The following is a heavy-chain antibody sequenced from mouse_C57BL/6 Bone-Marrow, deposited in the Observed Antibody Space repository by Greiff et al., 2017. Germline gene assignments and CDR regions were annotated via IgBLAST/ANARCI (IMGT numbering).Heavy chain of an antibody. J-gene: IGHJ1*03. CDR1: GYTFTDYN. V-gene: IGHV1-18*01. CDR3: ARSYYGSSADWYFDV. D-gene: IGHD1-1*01. Sequence: EVQLQQSGPELVKPGASVKIPCKASGYTFTDYNMDWVKQSHGKSLEWIGDINPNNGGTIYNQKFKGKATLTVDKSSSTAYMELRSLTSEDTAVYYCARSYYGSSADWYFDVWDTGTTVTVSS. CDR2: INPNNGGT.